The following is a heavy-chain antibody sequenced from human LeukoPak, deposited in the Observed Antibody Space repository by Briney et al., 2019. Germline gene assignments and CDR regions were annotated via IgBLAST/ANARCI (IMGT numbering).Heavy chain of an antibody. V-gene: IGHV3-21*01. Sequence: GGSLRLSCAASGFTFSGYSMNWVRQAPGKGLEWVSSISTTSDYIHYADSLKGRVAISRDNAKNSLYLQMNSLRAEDTAVYYCARDPGYYDSSGTCWGQGTLVTVSS. D-gene: IGHD3-22*01. CDR2: ISTTSDYI. J-gene: IGHJ4*02. CDR1: GFTFSGYS. CDR3: ARDPGYYDSSGTC.